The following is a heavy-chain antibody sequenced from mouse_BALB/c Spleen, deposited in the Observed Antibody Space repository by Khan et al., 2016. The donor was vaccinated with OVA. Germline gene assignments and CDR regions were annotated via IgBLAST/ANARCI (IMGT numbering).Heavy chain of an antibody. Sequence: EVELVESGGGLVKPGGPLKLSCAASGFTFSTYAMSWVRQTPEQRLEWVTTISRYGDYTYYQDSVKGRFTISRDNAKNTLYLQMSSLRSEDMAMYYCARHDYVPFAYWGRGTLVTVSA. V-gene: IGHV5-9-3*01. J-gene: IGHJ3*01. CDR2: ISRYGDYT. CDR3: ARHDYVPFAY. D-gene: IGHD2-13*01. CDR1: GFTFSTYA.